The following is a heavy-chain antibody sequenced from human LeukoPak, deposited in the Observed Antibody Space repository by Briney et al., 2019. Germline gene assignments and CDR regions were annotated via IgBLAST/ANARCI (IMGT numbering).Heavy chain of an antibody. Sequence: ASVTVSFKASGYTFTGYYMLWVRQAPGQGLEWMGWINPNSGGTNYAQKFQGRVTMTRDTSISTAYMELSRLRSDDTAVYYCARGGGRDLYYYMDVWGKGTTVTVSS. V-gene: IGHV1-2*02. CDR1: GYTFTGYY. CDR2: INPNSGGT. CDR3: ARGGGRDLYYYMDV. D-gene: IGHD3-3*01. J-gene: IGHJ6*03.